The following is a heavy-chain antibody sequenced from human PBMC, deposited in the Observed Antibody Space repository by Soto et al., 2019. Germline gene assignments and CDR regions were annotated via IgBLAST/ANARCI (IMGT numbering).Heavy chain of an antibody. D-gene: IGHD3-3*01. CDR3: PRGITIFGVVRHFDY. CDR1: GGSPPSGTYH. CDR2: IYYSGST. V-gene: IGHV4-31*03. Sequence: SEPLSLPRTFSGGSPPSGTYHRSLIPPHPGKGLEWIGYIYYSGSTSYNPSLKSRVTISVDPSKNQFSLKLSSVTAADTAVYYCPRGITIFGVVRHFDYWGQGTLVTVSS. J-gene: IGHJ4*02.